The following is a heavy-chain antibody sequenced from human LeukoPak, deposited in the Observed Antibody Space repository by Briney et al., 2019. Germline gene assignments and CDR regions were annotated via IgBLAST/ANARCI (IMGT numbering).Heavy chain of an antibody. CDR1: GGSISSYY. V-gene: IGHV4-59*01. D-gene: IGHD2-15*01. CDR2: IYYSGST. Sequence: SETVSVTRMVSGGSISSYYWSWIRPPPGRGLERIGYIYYSGSTNYNPSLKSRVTISVDTSKNQFSLKLSSVTAADTAVYYCARVYCSGGSCYSGFDYWGQGTLVTVSS. CDR3: ARVYCSGGSCYSGFDY. J-gene: IGHJ4*02.